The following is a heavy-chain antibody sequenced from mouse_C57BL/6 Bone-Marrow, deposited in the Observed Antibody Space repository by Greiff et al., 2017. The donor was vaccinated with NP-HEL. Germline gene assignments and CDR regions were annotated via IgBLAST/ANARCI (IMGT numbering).Heavy chain of an antibody. CDR3: ATLYYGKRFAY. V-gene: IGHV2-6*01. D-gene: IGHD2-1*01. CDR1: GFSLTSYG. J-gene: IGHJ3*01. CDR2: IWGVGST. Sequence: VQLQQSGPGLVAPSQSLSITCTVSGFSLTSYGVDWVRQSPGKGLEWLGVIWGVGSTNYNSALKSRLSISKDNSKSQVFLKMNSLQTDDTAMYYCATLYYGKRFAYWGQGTLVTVSA.